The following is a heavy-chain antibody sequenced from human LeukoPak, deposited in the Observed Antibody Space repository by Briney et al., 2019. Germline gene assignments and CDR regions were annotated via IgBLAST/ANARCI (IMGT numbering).Heavy chain of an antibody. V-gene: IGHV3-7*03. CDR3: ARGRYSSTTYYFDS. J-gene: IGHJ4*02. CDR1: GFTFSSSW. CDR2: IKKDGSET. Sequence: GGSLRLSCAASGFTFSSSWMSWVRQAPGKGLEWVANIKKDGSETYYVDSVKGRFTISRDNAKSSLYLQMNSLRAEDTAIYYCARGRYSSTTYYFDSWGQGTLVTVSS. D-gene: IGHD6-13*01.